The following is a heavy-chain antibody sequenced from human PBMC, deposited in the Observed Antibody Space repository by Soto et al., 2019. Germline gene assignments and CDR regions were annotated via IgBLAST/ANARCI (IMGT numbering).Heavy chain of an antibody. CDR3: ARRGHSSGYQGIGAFDI. D-gene: IGHD3-22*01. CDR1: GGSISSYY. Sequence: SETLSLTCTVSGGSISSYYWSWIRQPPGKGLEWIGYIYYSGSTNYNPSLKSRVTISVDTSKNQFSLKLSSVTAADTAVYYCARRGHSSGYQGIGAFDIWGQGTMVTVSS. CDR2: IYYSGST. V-gene: IGHV4-59*08. J-gene: IGHJ3*02.